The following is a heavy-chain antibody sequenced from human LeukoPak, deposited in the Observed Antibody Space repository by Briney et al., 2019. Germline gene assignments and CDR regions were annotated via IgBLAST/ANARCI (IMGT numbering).Heavy chain of an antibody. CDR2: ISTDGRST. J-gene: IGHJ4*02. CDR1: GFTFSSYW. D-gene: IGHD6-19*01. CDR3: VTGSGFAY. Sequence: GGSLRLSCAASGFTFSSYWMHWVRQAPGKGLVWVSRISTDGRSTNYADSVKGRFTTSRDNAKNTLYLQMNSLRAADTAVYYCVTGSGFAYWGQGTLVTVSS. V-gene: IGHV3-74*01.